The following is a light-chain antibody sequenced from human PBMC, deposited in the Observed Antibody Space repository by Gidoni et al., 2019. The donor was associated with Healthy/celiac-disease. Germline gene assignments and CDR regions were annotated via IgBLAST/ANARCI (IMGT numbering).Light chain of an antibody. Sequence: DIVMTQSPLSLPVTPGAPASISCRSSQSLLHSNGYNYLDWYLQKPGQSPQLLIYLGSNRASGVPDRFSGSGSGTDFTLKISRVEAEDVGVYYCMQALQTRLTFGGXTKVEIK. V-gene: IGKV2-28*01. CDR3: MQALQTRLT. CDR1: QSLLHSNGYNY. J-gene: IGKJ4*01. CDR2: LGS.